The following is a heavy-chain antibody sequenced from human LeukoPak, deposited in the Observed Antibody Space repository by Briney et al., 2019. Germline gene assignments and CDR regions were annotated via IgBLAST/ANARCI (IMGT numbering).Heavy chain of an antibody. CDR3: ARVSDPLYFDY. V-gene: IGHV4-31*03. Sequence: SETLSLTCTVSGGSISSGGYYWSWLRQHPGKGLEWIGYIYYSGSTYYNPSLKSRVTISVDTSKDPFSLKVSSGTASDPAVYYWARVSDPLYFDYWGQGTLVTVSS. J-gene: IGHJ4*02. CDR1: GGSISSGGYY. CDR2: IYYSGST.